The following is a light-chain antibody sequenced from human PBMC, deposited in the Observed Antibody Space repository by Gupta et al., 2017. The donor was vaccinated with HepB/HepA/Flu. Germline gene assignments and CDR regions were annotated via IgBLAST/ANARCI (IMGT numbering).Light chain of an antibody. V-gene: IGKV3-20*01. CDR3: QQDGSSPKT. Sequence: EIVLTQSPGTLSLSPGERATLSCRASQSVSSSYLAWYQQKPGQTPSLLIYGASSRATGIPDRLSGSGSGTEFTLTISRLETAAFAVYSCQQDGSSPKTFGQGTKVEIK. J-gene: IGKJ1*01. CDR2: GAS. CDR1: QSVSSSY.